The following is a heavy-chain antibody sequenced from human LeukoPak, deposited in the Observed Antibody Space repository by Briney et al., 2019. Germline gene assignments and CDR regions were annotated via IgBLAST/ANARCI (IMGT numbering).Heavy chain of an antibody. Sequence: ASVKLSCNASGYTFTGYYMHWVRQAPGQGLEWMGWINPNSGGTNYAQKFQGRVTMTRDTSISTAYMELSRLRSDDTAVYYCARSYDILTGYYPSYYYYYGTDVWGQGTTVTVSS. CDR3: ARSYDILTGYYPSYYYYYGTDV. D-gene: IGHD3-9*01. V-gene: IGHV1-2*02. J-gene: IGHJ6*02. CDR1: GYTFTGYY. CDR2: INPNSGGT.